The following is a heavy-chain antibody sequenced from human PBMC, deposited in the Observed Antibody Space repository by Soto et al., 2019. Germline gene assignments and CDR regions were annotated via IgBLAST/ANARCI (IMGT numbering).Heavy chain of an antibody. CDR2: IYYSGST. D-gene: IGHD2-15*01. CDR3: ARVRYCSGGSCNPRFDP. J-gene: IGHJ5*02. CDR1: GGSISSGGYY. Sequence: QVQLQESGPGLVKPSQTLSLNCTVSGGSISSGGYYWRWIRQHPGKGLEWIGYIYYSGSTYYHPSLKSRVTISVDTSKNQFSLKLRSVTAADTAVYYCARVRYCSGGSCNPRFDPCGQGTLGTVSS. V-gene: IGHV4-31*03.